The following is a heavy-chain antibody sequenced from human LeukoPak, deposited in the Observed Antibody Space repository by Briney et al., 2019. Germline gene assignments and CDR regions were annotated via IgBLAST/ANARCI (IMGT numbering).Heavy chain of an antibody. V-gene: IGHV3-48*03. Sequence: GGSLRLSCAASGFTFTNFEMNWVRQAPGKGLEWVSYISYSGSTTSYADSVKGRFTISRDKAKNSLYLQMNSLRAEDTAVYYCARAGPPAFDPWGQGTLVTVSS. J-gene: IGHJ5*02. CDR1: GFTFTNFE. CDR3: ARAGPPAFDP. CDR2: ISYSGSTT.